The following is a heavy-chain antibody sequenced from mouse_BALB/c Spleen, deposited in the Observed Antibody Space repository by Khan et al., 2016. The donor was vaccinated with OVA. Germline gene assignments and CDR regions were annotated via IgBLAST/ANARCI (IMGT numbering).Heavy chain of an antibody. D-gene: IGHD1-1*02. CDR3: ASSIRYCDGCNFERYYFDY. J-gene: IGHJ2*01. CDR1: GYSITSDYA. V-gene: IGHV3-2*02. Sequence: EVQLQESGPGLVKPSQSLSLTCTVTGYSITSDYAWNCIRQLPGNQLEWMGYISYSGDTAYNPSLKSRISISRDTSKNQFFLQLNSVTTEDTATNYCASSIRYCDGCNFERYYFDYWGQGTTPTGAS. CDR2: ISYSGDT.